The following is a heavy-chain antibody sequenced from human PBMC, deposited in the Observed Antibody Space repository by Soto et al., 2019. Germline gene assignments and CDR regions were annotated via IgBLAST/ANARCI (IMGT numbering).Heavy chain of an antibody. CDR2: IIPSFGTA. V-gene: IGHV1-69*13. J-gene: IGHJ6*04. CDR1: GATFSRDA. CDR3: ARSRGYYDSMDV. D-gene: IGHD3-22*01. Sequence: ASVKVSCKASGATFSRDAFSWVRQAPGQGLEWMEGIIPSFGTASYAQKFQGRLSITADESTSTAYMELSGLTSKDTAVYYCARSRGYYDSMDVWGTGTTVTVSS.